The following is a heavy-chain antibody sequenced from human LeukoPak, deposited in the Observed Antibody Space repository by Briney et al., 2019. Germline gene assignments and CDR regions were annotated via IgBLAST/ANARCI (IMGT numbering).Heavy chain of an antibody. CDR1: GFTFSSYG. CDR2: ISYDGSNK. CDR3: AKVKVVAARRGAFDI. D-gene: IGHD6-6*01. Sequence: PGRSLRLSCAASGFTFSSYGMHWVRQAPGKGLEWVAVISYDGSNKYYADSVKGRFTISRDNSKNTLYLQMNSLRAEDTAVYYCAKVKVVAARRGAFDIWGQGTMVTVS. V-gene: IGHV3-30*18. J-gene: IGHJ3*02.